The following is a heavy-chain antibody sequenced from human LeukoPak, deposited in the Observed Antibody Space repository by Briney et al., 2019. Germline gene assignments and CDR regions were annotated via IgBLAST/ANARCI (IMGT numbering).Heavy chain of an antibody. CDR2: ISSSSSYI. CDR1: GFTFSSYS. J-gene: IGHJ4*02. D-gene: IGHD5-12*01. V-gene: IGHV3-21*01. Sequence: GGSLRLSCAASGFTFSSYSMNWVRQAPGKGLEWVSSISSSSSYIYYADSVKGRFTTSRDNAKNSLYLQMNSLRAEDTAVYYCARGNSGYVPYYFDYWGQGTLVTVSS. CDR3: ARGNSGYVPYYFDY.